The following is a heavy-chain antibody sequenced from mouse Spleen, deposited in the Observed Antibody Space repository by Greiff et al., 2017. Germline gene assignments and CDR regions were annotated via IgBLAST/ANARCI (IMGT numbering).Heavy chain of an antibody. CDR1: GFTFSSYA. D-gene: IGHD1-1*01. V-gene: IGHV5-9-1*01. J-gene: IGHJ1*01. CDR3: ARQNYYGSRDWYFDV. CDR2: ISSGGSYT. Sequence: EVMLVESGGGLVKPGGSLKLSCAASGFTFSSYAMSWVRQTPEKRLEWVATISSGGSYTYYPDSVKGRFTISRDNAKNTLYLQMSSLRSEDTAMYYCARQNYYGSRDWYFDVWGAGTTVTVSS.